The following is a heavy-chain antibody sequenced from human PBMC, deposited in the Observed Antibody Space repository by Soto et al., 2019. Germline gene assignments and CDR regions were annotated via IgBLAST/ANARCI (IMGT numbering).Heavy chain of an antibody. CDR1: GGSISSYY. CDR2: IYYSGST. CDR3: ARVGNYVVGPGEMDV. V-gene: IGHV4-59*01. D-gene: IGHD1-7*01. Sequence: QVQLQESGPGLVKPSETLSLTCTVSGGSISSYYWSWIRQPPGKGLEWIGYIYYSGSTNYNPSLKSRVTISVDTSKNQFSLKLSSVTAADTAVYYCARVGNYVVGPGEMDVWGKGTTVTVSS. J-gene: IGHJ6*04.